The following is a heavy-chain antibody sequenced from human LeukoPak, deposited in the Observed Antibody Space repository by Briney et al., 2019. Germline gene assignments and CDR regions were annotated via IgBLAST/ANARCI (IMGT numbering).Heavy chain of an antibody. V-gene: IGHV3-7*01. CDR1: GFSFSYYW. J-gene: IGHJ5*02. Sequence: GSLRLSCTASGFSFSYYWMSWVRQAPGKGLEWVANIKQDGSEKYYVDSVKGRFTISRDNAKKSLYLQMNSLRAEDTAVYYCARDAEVGTLFGVLSRYNWFDPWGQGALVTVSS. CDR3: ARDAEVGTLFGVLSRYNWFDP. D-gene: IGHD3-3*01. CDR2: IKQDGSEK.